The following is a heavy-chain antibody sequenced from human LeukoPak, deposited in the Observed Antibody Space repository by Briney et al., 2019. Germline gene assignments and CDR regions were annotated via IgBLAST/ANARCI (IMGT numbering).Heavy chain of an antibody. Sequence: SVKASCKASGGTFSSYAISWVRQAPGQGLEWMGGIIPILGTANYAQKFQGRVTITADESTSTAYMELSSLRSEDTAVYYCARDYRKLDYYGMDVWGQGTTVTVSS. J-gene: IGHJ6*02. CDR1: GGTFSSYA. CDR2: IIPILGTA. D-gene: IGHD1-14*01. V-gene: IGHV1-69*13. CDR3: ARDYRKLDYYGMDV.